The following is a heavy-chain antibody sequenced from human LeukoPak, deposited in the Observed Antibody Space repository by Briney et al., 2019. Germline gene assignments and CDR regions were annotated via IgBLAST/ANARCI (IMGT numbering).Heavy chain of an antibody. J-gene: IGHJ6*03. CDR1: GFTFSSYA. V-gene: IGHV3-23*01. CDR2: ISGSGGST. CDR3: AASLVVPYYYYYMDV. D-gene: IGHD3-22*01. Sequence: GASLRLSCAASGFTFSSYAMSWVRQAPGKGLEWVSAISGSGGSTYYADSVKGRFTISRDNSKNTLYLQMNSLRAEDTAVYYCAASLVVPYYYYYMDVWGKGTTVTVSS.